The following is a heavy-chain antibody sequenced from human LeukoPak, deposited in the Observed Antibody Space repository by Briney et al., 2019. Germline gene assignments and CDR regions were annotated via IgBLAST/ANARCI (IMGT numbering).Heavy chain of an antibody. CDR3: ARHPVIWPQYPS. CDR2: INHSGST. J-gene: IGHJ5*02. Sequence: PSETLSLTCAVYGGSFSGYYWSWIRQPPGKGLEWIGEINHSGSTNYNPSLKSRVTISVDTSKNQFSLKLTSVTAADTAVYYCARHPVIWPQYPSWGQGTLVTVSS. CDR1: GGSFSGYY. V-gene: IGHV4-34*01. D-gene: IGHD5-24*01.